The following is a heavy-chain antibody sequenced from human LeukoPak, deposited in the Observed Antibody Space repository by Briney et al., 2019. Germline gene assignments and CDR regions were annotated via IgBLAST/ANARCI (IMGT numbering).Heavy chain of an antibody. D-gene: IGHD2-15*01. J-gene: IGHJ4*02. CDR3: ASRGYCSGGSCYYFDY. CDR1: GGSFSGYY. Sequence: SETLSLTCAVYGGSFSGYYWSWIRQPPGKGLEWIGEINYSGSTNYNPSLKSRVTISVDTSKNQFSLKLSSVTAADTAVYYCASRGYCSGGSCYYFDYWGQGTLVTVSS. V-gene: IGHV4-34*01. CDR2: INYSGST.